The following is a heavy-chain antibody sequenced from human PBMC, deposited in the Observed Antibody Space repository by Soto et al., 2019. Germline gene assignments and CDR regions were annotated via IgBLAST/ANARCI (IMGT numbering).Heavy chain of an antibody. CDR2: IIPIFGTA. CDR3: ASITIFGVVRSAGDYYYGMDV. D-gene: IGHD3-3*01. J-gene: IGHJ6*02. V-gene: IGHV1-69*13. CDR1: GVTFSSYA. Sequence: SVKVSCKASGVTFSSYAISWVRQAPGQGLEWMGGIIPIFGTANYAQKFQGRVTITADESTSTAYMELSSLRSEDTAVYYCASITIFGVVRSAGDYYYGMDVWGQGTTVTVSS.